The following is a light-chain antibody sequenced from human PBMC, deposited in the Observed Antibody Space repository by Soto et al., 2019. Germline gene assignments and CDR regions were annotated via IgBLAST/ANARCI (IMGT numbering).Light chain of an antibody. CDR3: ATWDDRLGGPV. J-gene: IGLJ2*01. Sequence: QSVLTQTPSVSGTPGQRVNISCSGSSSNIGRNYVFWYHQFPGMAPKLLIYRDNERPSGVADRFSGSKSGTSASLATSGLRSGDEADSQCATWDDRLGGPVFGGGTQLAVL. CDR1: SSNIGRNY. V-gene: IGLV1-47*01. CDR2: RDN.